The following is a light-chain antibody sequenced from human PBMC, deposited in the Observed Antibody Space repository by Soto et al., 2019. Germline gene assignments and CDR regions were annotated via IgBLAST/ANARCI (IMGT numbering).Light chain of an antibody. CDR1: QSVSSSY. V-gene: IGKV3-20*01. CDR2: GAS. CDR3: QQYGSSPLT. J-gene: IGKJ4*01. Sequence: EIVLMQSPGTLSLSPGERATLSCRASQSVSSSYLAWYQQKPGQAPRLLIYGASSRATGIPDRFSGSGSGTDFTVTISRLEPEDFAVYYCQQYGSSPLTFGGGKKVEIK.